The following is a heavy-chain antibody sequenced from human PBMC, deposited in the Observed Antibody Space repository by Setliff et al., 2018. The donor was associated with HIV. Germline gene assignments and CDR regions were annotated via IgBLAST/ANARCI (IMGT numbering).Heavy chain of an antibody. D-gene: IGHD3-16*01. Sequence: GGSLRLSCAASGFAFSTFDMDWVRQSPGKGLEWVSAVSPGGGTTYYPDSVKGRFTVSRDDSRNMLFLQMNSLGVEDTAVYLCANLWELGAWGQGTLVTVSS. CDR3: ANLWELGA. CDR2: VSPGGGTT. CDR1: GFAFSTFD. J-gene: IGHJ5*02. V-gene: IGHV3-23*01.